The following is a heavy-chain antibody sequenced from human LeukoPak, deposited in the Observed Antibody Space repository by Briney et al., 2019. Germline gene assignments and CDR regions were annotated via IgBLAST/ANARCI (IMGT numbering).Heavy chain of an antibody. CDR3: ARYRLSLRTYYYYYGMDV. D-gene: IGHD1-14*01. Sequence: SVKVSCKVCGGTFSSYAISWVRQPPGQGLEWMGRIIPTLGIANHAQKFQGRVTITADKSTSTAYMELSSLRSEDTAVYYCARYRLSLRTYYYYYGMDVWGQGTTVTVSS. CDR1: GGTFSSYA. CDR2: IIPTLGIA. J-gene: IGHJ6*02. V-gene: IGHV1-69*04.